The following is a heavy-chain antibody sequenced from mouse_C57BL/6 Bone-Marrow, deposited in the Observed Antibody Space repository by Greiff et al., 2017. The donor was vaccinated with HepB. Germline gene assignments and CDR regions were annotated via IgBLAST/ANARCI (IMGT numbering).Heavy chain of an antibody. J-gene: IGHJ4*01. CDR3: TTYYYGSSPYSAMDY. Sequence: VQLQQSGAELVRPGASVKLSCTASGFNIKDDYMHWVKQRPEQGLEWIGWIDPENGDTEYASKFQGKATITADTSSNTAYLQLSSLTSEDTAVYYCTTYYYGSSPYSAMDYWGQGTSVTVSS. CDR1: GFNIKDDY. D-gene: IGHD1-1*01. CDR2: IDPENGDT. V-gene: IGHV14-4*01.